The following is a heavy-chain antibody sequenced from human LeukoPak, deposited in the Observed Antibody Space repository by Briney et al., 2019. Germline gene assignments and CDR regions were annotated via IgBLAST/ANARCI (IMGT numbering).Heavy chain of an antibody. CDR3: AKGPSGSYYNSSFDY. J-gene: IGHJ4*02. D-gene: IGHD3-10*01. CDR1: GFTFSSYG. CDR2: ISYDGSNK. V-gene: IGHV3-30*18. Sequence: GGSLRLSCAASGFTFSSYGMHWVRQAPGKGLEWVAVISYDGSNKYYADSVKGRFTISRDNSKNTLYLQMNSLRAEDTAVYYCAKGPSGSYYNSSFDYWGQGTLVTVSS.